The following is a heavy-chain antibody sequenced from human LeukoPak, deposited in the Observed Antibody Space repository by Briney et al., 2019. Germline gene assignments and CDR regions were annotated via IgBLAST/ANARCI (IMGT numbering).Heavy chain of an antibody. D-gene: IGHD3-10*01. V-gene: IGHV3-23*01. Sequence: GGTLRLSCAASGFTFRNHGMDWVRQAPGKGLEWVSGISPSGDITYYADSVKGRFTISRDNSKNTLYLEVISLTAEDTAVCYCAKDDAWLRFGEWSQGTLVTVSS. CDR2: ISPSGDIT. J-gene: IGHJ4*02. CDR3: AKDDAWLRFGE. CDR1: GFTFRNHG.